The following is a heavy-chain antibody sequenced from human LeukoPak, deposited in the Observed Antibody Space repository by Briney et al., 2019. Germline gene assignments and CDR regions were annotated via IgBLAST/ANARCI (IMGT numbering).Heavy chain of an antibody. Sequence: SETLSLTCIVSGDFLSSNSYYWGWIRQPPGKGLEWIGEINHSGSTNYNPSLKSRVTISLDTSKNQFSLKLNSVTAADTAVYYCARGRVVGPEIWGQGTMVTVSS. CDR3: ARGRVVGPEI. V-gene: IGHV4-39*07. D-gene: IGHD2-21*01. CDR2: INHSGST. CDR1: GDFLSSNSYY. J-gene: IGHJ3*02.